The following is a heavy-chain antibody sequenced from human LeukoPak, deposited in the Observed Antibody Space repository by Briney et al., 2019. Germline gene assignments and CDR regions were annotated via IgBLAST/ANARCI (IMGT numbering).Heavy chain of an antibody. Sequence: PGGSLRLSCAASGFTVSSNYMSWVRQAPGKGLEWVSVIYSGGSTYYADSVKGRFTISRDNSKNTLYLQMNSLRAEDTAVYYCAKAPGLSMIAFYYGMDVWGQGTTVTVSS. J-gene: IGHJ6*02. D-gene: IGHD3-22*01. CDR1: GFTVSSNY. CDR3: AKAPGLSMIAFYYGMDV. CDR2: IYSGGST. V-gene: IGHV3-53*01.